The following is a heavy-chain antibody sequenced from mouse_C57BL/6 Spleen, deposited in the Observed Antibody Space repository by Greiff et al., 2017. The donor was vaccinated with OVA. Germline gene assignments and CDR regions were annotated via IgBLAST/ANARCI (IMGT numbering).Heavy chain of an antibody. CDR1: GFSLTSYG. CDR3: ANYYGSTQYYFDY. J-gene: IGHJ2*01. V-gene: IGHV2-6*01. D-gene: IGHD1-1*01. CDR2: IWGVGST. Sequence: VKLQESGPGLVAPSQSLSITCTVSGFSLTSYGVDWVRQSPGKGLEWLGVIWGVGSTNYNSALKSRLSISKDNSKSQVFLKMNSLQTDDTAMYYCANYYGSTQYYFDYWGQGTTLTVSS.